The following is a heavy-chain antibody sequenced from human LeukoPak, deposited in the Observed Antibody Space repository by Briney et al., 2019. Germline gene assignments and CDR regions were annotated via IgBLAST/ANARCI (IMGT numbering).Heavy chain of an antibody. V-gene: IGHV3-74*01. CDR2: INGEGRST. CDR3: TSDTVDTAVGIDY. CDR1: GFTFSTYW. D-gene: IGHD5-18*01. Sequence: GGSLRLSCAASGFTFSTYWMHWVRQAPGKGLVWVSRINGEGRSTSYADSVKGRFTISRDNAKNTLYLQMNSLRAEDTAVYYCTSDTVDTAVGIDYWGQGTLVTVSS. J-gene: IGHJ4*02.